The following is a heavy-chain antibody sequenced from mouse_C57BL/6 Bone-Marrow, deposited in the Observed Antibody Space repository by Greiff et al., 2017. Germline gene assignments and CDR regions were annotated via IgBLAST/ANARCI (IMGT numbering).Heavy chain of an antibody. J-gene: IGHJ1*03. V-gene: IGHV1-81*01. CDR3: ARWRYGSSYGWYFDV. D-gene: IGHD1-1*01. CDR2: IYPRSGNT. Sequence: QVHVKQSGAELARPGASVKLSCKASGYTFTSYGISWVKQRTGQGLEWIGEIYPRSGNTYYNEKFKGKATLTADKSSSTAYMERRSLTSEASAVYFCARWRYGSSYGWYFDVWGTGTTVSVSS. CDR1: GYTFTSYG.